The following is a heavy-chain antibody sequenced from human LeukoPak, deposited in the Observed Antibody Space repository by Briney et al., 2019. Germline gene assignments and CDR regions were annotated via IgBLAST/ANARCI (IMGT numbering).Heavy chain of an antibody. CDR2: VSQSGGYT. CDR3: AKRSAYSSSWYYFDY. J-gene: IGHJ4*02. D-gene: IGHD6-13*01. V-gene: IGHV3-23*01. CDR1: GFTFSTYA. Sequence: GGSLRLSCVASGFTFSTYAMTWVRQAPGKGLEWVSAVSQSGGYTYYADSVKGRFTISRDNSKNTLYLQMNSLRAEDSAVYYCAKRSAYSSSWYYFDYRGQGTLVTVSS.